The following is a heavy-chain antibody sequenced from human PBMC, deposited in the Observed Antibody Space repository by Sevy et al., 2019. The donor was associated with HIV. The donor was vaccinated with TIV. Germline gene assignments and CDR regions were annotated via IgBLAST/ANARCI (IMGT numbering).Heavy chain of an antibody. J-gene: IGHJ4*02. CDR1: GYTFTGYF. CDR2: INPNNDVT. Sequence: ASVKVSCKTSGYTFTGYFMHWVRQAPGQGLEWMGWINPNNDVTNYVQKFQGRVTMAWDTSISTVYMELSSLTSDDTAVYYCARDLEYTTDYYKGDYFFDYWGQGTLVTVSS. CDR3: ARDLEYTTDYYKGDYFFDY. D-gene: IGHD3-9*01. V-gene: IGHV1-2*02.